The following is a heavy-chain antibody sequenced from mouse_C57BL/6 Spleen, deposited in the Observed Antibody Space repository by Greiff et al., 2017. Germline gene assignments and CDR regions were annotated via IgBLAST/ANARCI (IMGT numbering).Heavy chain of an antibody. CDR3: TRDRTYYDDDWFAY. CDR2: ISSGGDYI. D-gene: IGHD2-4*01. V-gene: IGHV5-9-1*02. CDR1: GFTFSSYA. Sequence: EVKVVESGAGLVKPGGSLKLSCAASGFTFSSYAMSWVRQTPEKRLEWVAYISSGGDYIYYADTVKGRFTISRDNARNTLYMQMSSLKSEETAMYYSTRDRTYYDDDWFAYWGQGTLVTVSA. J-gene: IGHJ3*01.